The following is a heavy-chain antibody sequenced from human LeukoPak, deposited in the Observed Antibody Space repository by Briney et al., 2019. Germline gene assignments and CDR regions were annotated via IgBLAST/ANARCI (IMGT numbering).Heavy chain of an antibody. V-gene: IGHV4-38-2*01. J-gene: IGHJ5*02. CDR3: ARHGGDIVVVDLNWFDP. CDR2: IYYSGST. D-gene: IGHD2-15*01. Sequence: SETLSLTCAVSGYSISSGYYWGWIRQPPGKGLEWIGSIYYSGSTYYNPSLKSRVTISVDTSKNQFSLKLSSVTAADTAVYYCARHGGDIVVVDLNWFDPWGQGTLVTVSS. CDR1: GYSISSGYY.